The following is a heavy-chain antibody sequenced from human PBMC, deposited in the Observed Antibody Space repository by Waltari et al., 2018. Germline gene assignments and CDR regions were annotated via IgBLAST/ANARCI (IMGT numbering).Heavy chain of an antibody. V-gene: IGHV3-48*04. Sequence: EVQLVESGGGLVQPGGSLRLSCAASGFTFSSYSMNWVRQAPGKGVEWVSYSSSSSRTIYYADSLKGRFTISRDNAKNSLYLQMNSLRAEDTAVYYCARSTGTGYAFDIWGQGTMVTVSS. J-gene: IGHJ3*02. CDR2: SSSSSRTI. D-gene: IGHD1-7*01. CDR3: ARSTGTGYAFDI. CDR1: GFTFSSYS.